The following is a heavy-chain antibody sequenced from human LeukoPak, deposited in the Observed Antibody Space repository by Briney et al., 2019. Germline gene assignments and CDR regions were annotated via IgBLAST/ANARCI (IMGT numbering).Heavy chain of an antibody. D-gene: IGHD1-26*01. Sequence: ASVKVSCKASGYTFTSYGISRVRQAPGQGLEWMGWISAYNGNTNHAQKLQGRVTMTTDTSTSTAYMELRSLRSDDTAVYYCARAVSGSLYGDFDFWGQGTLVTVSA. CDR1: GYTFTSYG. CDR2: ISAYNGNT. V-gene: IGHV1-18*01. J-gene: IGHJ4*02. CDR3: ARAVSGSLYGDFDF.